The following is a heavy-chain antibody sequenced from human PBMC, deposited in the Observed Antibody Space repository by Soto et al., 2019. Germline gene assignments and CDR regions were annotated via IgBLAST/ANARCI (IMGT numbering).Heavy chain of an antibody. D-gene: IGHD3-22*01. Sequence: SETLSLTCVVSGGSISSGGYSWSWIRQPPGKGLEWIGYIYHSGSTYYNPSLKSRVTISVDRSKNQFSLKQSSVTAADTAVYYCARGGVDYYDSSGYYFSPYYFDYWGQGTLVTVSS. CDR3: ARGGVDYYDSSGYYFSPYYFDY. J-gene: IGHJ4*02. CDR1: GGSISSGGYS. V-gene: IGHV4-30-2*01. CDR2: IYHSGST.